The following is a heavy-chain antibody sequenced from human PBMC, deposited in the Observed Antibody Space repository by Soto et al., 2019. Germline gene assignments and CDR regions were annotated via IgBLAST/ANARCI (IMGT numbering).Heavy chain of an antibody. Sequence: QVQLVESGGGVVQPGRSLRLSCAASGFTFSSYGMHWVRQAPGKGLEWVAVISYDGSNKYYADSVKGRFTISRDNSKNTRYPQMNSLRAEDTAVYYGAKDGPYWSNAFYIWGQGTMVTVSS. CDR1: GFTFSSYG. V-gene: IGHV3-30*18. J-gene: IGHJ3*02. CDR2: ISYDGSNK. D-gene: IGHD2-15*01. CDR3: AKDGPYWSNAFYI.